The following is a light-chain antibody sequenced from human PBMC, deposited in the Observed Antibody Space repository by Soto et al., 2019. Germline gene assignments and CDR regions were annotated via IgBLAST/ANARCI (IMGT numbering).Light chain of an antibody. Sequence: EIVMTQSPATLSVSPRERATLSCRASQSVSSNLAWYQQKPGQAPRLLIYGASSRAPGIPARFSGSGSGTEFNLTRSSLQSEDFAVYYCQHYNNLPLPFGGGAKVEIK. J-gene: IGKJ4*01. CDR1: QSVSSN. CDR2: GAS. V-gene: IGKV3-15*01. CDR3: QHYNNLPLP.